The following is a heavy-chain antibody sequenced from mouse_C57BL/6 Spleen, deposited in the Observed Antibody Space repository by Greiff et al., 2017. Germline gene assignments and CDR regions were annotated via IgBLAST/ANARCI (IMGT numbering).Heavy chain of an antibody. V-gene: IGHV1-69*01. J-gene: IGHJ1*03. CDR3: ARYPNNYGSSGYFDV. D-gene: IGHD1-1*01. CDR1: GYTFTSYW. CDR2: IDPSDRYT. Sequence: VQLQQPGAELVMPGASVKLSCKASGYTFTSYWMHWVKQRPGQGLEWIGEIDPSDRYTNYNQKFKGKSTLTVDKSSSTAYMQLSSLTSEASAVYYCARYPNNYGSSGYFDVWGTGTTVTGSS.